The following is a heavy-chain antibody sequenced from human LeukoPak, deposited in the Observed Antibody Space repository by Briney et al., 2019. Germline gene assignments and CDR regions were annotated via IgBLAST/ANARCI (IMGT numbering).Heavy chain of an antibody. J-gene: IGHJ6*03. D-gene: IGHD1-26*01. CDR1: GFSFSSYN. V-gene: IGHV3-21*01. CDR3: ARDPYSGGYGDDYYYYMDV. Sequence: GGSLILSCAASGFSFSSYNMNWVRQAPGKGLEWVSSITSTSSYMYYADSVKGRFTISRDNAQNSLYLHMSSLRAEDTAVYYCARDPYSGGYGDDYYYYMDVWGKGTTVTISS. CDR2: ITSTSSYM.